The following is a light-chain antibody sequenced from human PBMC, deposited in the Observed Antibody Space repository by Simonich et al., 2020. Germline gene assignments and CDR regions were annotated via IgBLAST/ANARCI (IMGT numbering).Light chain of an antibody. V-gene: IGKV3-11*01. Sequence: EIVLTQSPATLSLSPGERATLSCRASQRVSSYLAWYQQKPGQAPRLLIYDASNRATGIPAMFRGSGSGTDFTLTISSLEPEDFATYYCQHYYSTPLTFGGGTKVEIK. CDR2: DAS. CDR1: QRVSSY. CDR3: QHYYSTPLT. J-gene: IGKJ4*01.